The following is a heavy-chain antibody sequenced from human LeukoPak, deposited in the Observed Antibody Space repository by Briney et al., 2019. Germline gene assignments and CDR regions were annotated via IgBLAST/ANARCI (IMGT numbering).Heavy chain of an antibody. CDR3: ARDPKWPDY. Sequence: GGSLRLSCAASGFTISTYWMSWVRQAPGKGLEWVANTNQEGSEKYYVDSVKGRFTISKDNAKNSLYLQMNSLRAEDTAVYYCARDPKWPDYWGQGTLVTVSS. CDR2: TNQEGSEK. V-gene: IGHV3-7*01. J-gene: IGHJ4*02. CDR1: GFTISTYW. D-gene: IGHD5-12*01.